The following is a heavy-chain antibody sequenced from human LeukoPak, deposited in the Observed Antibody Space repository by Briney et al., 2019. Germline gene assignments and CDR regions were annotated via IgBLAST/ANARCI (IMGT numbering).Heavy chain of an antibody. CDR2: INTDGSDT. J-gene: IGHJ4*02. CDR3: ARDQGGSGPTTYDY. V-gene: IGHV3-74*03. Sequence: GGSLRLSCAASGFTFSRSWMHWVRQAPGKGLVWVSRINTDGSDTMHADSVKGRFTISRDNAKNTLYLQMNSLKAEDTAVYYCARDQGGSGPTTYDYWGQGNLVTVSS. CDR1: GFTFSRSW. D-gene: IGHD6-19*01.